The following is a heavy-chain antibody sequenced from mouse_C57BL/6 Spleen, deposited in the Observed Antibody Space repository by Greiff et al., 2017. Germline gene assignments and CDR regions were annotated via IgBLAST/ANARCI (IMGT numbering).Heavy chain of an antibody. CDR2: IYPGDGDT. D-gene: IGHD1-2*01. CDR1: GYAFSSSW. V-gene: IGHV1-82*01. CDR3: ARELLRHGFDV. J-gene: IGHJ1*03. Sequence: QVQLKESGPELVKPGASVKISCKASGYAFSSSWMNWVKQRPGKGLEWIGRIYPGDGDTNYNGKFKGKATLTADKSSSTAYMQLSSLTSDDTAVYFCARELLRHGFDVWGTGTTVTVSS.